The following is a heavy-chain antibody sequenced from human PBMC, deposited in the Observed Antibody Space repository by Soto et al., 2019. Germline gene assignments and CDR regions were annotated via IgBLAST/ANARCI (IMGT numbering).Heavy chain of an antibody. CDR2: ISAYNGNT. CDR3: ARAPSPLLLELYFDY. J-gene: IGHJ4*02. Sequence: ASVKVSCKASGYTFTSYGISWVRQAPGQGLEWMGWISAYNGNTNYAQKLQGRVTMTTDTSTSTAYMELRSLRSDDTAVYYCARAPSPLLLELYFDYWGQGTLVTVSS. V-gene: IGHV1-18*01. D-gene: IGHD3-22*01. CDR1: GYTFTSYG.